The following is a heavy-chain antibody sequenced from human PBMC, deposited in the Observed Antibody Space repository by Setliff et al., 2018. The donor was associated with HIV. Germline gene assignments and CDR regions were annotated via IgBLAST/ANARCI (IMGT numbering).Heavy chain of an antibody. CDR3: ARDRILLRLGVLTGDAFGI. V-gene: IGHV3-7*01. J-gene: IGHJ3*02. Sequence: GGSLRLSCAASGFTFSNFWMTWVRQAPGKGLEWVADIKKDGSEGNYVDSVKGRFTISRDNAKNSLYLQMNSLRAEDTAAYYCARDRILLRLGVLTGDAFGIWGQGTMVTGSS. CDR1: GFTFSNFW. CDR2: IKKDGSEG. D-gene: IGHD3-16*01.